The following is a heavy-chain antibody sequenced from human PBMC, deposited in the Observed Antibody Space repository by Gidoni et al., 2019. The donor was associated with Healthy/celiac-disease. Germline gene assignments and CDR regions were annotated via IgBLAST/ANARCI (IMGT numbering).Heavy chain of an antibody. Sequence: QVQLVESGGGVVQPGGSLRLSCAASGFTFRSYGMHWVRQAPGKGLVWVAVIRYDGSNKYYADSVKGRFTISRDNSKNTLYLQMNSLRAEDTAVYYCAKEPIGYCSSTSCQGAFDIWGQGTMVTVSS. V-gene: IGHV3-30*02. CDR2: IRYDGSNK. CDR1: GFTFRSYG. D-gene: IGHD2-2*01. J-gene: IGHJ3*02. CDR3: AKEPIGYCSSTSCQGAFDI.